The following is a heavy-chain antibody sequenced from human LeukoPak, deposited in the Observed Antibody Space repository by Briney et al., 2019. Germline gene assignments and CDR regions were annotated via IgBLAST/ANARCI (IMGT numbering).Heavy chain of an antibody. D-gene: IGHD6-19*01. J-gene: IGHJ5*02. Sequence: SVKVSCKAYGGTFSSYAISWVRQAPGQGLEWMGGIIPIFGTANYAQKFQGRVTITADESTSTAYMELSSLRSEDTAVYYCASRYSSGWRRGFDPWGQGTLVTVSS. CDR1: GGTFSSYA. CDR3: ASRYSSGWRRGFDP. V-gene: IGHV1-69*01. CDR2: IIPIFGTA.